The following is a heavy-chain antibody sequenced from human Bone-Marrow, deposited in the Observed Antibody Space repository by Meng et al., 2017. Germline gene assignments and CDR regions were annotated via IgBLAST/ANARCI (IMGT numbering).Heavy chain of an antibody. Sequence: ASVKVSCKASGYTFTGYYMHWVRQAPGQGLEWMGWINPNSGNTGYAQKFQGRVTITRNTSISTAYMELSSLRSEDTAVYYCARGQGRGYSYGWIDYWGQGTLVTVSS. CDR3: ARGQGRGYSYGWIDY. V-gene: IGHV1-8*03. CDR2: INPNSGNT. D-gene: IGHD5-18*01. CDR1: GYTFTGYY. J-gene: IGHJ4*02.